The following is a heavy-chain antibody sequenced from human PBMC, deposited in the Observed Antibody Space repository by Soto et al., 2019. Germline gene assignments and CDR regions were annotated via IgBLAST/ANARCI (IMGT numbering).Heavy chain of an antibody. CDR2: TTYDGNNK. V-gene: IGHV3-30*19. Sequence: QVQLVESGGGVVQPGASLRLSCAASGFRFKSFVMHWVRQAPGKGLEWVAFTTYDGNNKDYGDSVKGRFTVSRDNSQNTLHIPMACLRPEDTALYYCARWGTTGGFELWGQGPLVSVSS. J-gene: IGHJ4*02. CDR3: ARWGTTGGFEL. CDR1: GFRFKSFV. D-gene: IGHD3-16*01.